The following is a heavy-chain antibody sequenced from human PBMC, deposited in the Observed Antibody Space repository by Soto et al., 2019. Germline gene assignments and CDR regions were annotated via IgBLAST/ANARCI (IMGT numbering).Heavy chain of an antibody. CDR3: ARVWGGGFDF. J-gene: IGHJ3*01. Sequence: QVQLQESGPGLVKPSETLSLTCTVSGGSISSYYWSWIRQPPGKGLEWIGYTYYSGSTNYNPSLNGRVTLSVDTCRTQFSLKLRSVTAADTAVYFCARVWGGGFDFWGQGTMVTVSS. D-gene: IGHD3-10*01. V-gene: IGHV4-59*01. CDR2: TYYSGST. CDR1: GGSISSYY.